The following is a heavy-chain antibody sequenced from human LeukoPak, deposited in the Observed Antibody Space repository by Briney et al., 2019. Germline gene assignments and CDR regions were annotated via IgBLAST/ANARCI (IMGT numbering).Heavy chain of an antibody. Sequence: ASVKVFCKASGYTFTSYDINWVRQATGQGLEWMGWMNPNSGNTGYAQKFQGRVTMTRNTSISTAYMELSSLRSEDTAVYYCAREDRIAAASNWFDPWGQGTLVTVSS. CDR3: AREDRIAAASNWFDP. J-gene: IGHJ5*02. CDR2: MNPNSGNT. V-gene: IGHV1-8*01. D-gene: IGHD6-13*01. CDR1: GYTFTSYD.